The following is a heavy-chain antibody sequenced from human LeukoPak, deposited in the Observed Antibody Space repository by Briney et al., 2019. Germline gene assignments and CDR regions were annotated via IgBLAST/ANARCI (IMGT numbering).Heavy chain of an antibody. V-gene: IGHV3-23*01. J-gene: IGHJ4*02. CDR1: GFTFSSYA. D-gene: IGHD3-10*01. CDR2: ISGSGGST. Sequence: GGSLRLSCAASGFTFSSYAMSWVRQAPGKGLEWVSAISGSGGSTYYADSVKGRFTISRDNSKNTLYLQMNSLRAEDTAVYYCAREGLRDGSGSYFFWGQGTLVTVSS. CDR3: AREGLRDGSGSYFF.